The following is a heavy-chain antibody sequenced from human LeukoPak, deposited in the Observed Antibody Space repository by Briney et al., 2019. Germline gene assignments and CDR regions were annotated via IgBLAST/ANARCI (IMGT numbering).Heavy chain of an antibody. CDR1: GGSFSGYY. CDR3: AKRASGSYYRSAFDI. D-gene: IGHD1-26*01. V-gene: IGHV4-34*01. Sequence: SETLSLTCAVYGGSFSGYYWSWIRQPPGKGLEWIGEINHSGSTNYNPSLKSRVTISVDTSKNQFSLKLSSVTAADTAVYYCAKRASGSYYRSAFDIWGRGTMVTVSS. CDR2: INHSGST. J-gene: IGHJ3*02.